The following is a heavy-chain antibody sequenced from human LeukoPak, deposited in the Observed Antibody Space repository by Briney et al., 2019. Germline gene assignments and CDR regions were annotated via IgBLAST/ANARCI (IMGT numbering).Heavy chain of an antibody. D-gene: IGHD3/OR15-3a*01. CDR1: PYTFRSFG. CDR2: ISATSGT. J-gene: IGHJ4*02. V-gene: IGHV3-23*01. CDR3: AKEEPPGVLDL. Sequence: QPGGSLRLSCVAPPYTFRSFGMSWVRQAPGRGREWVSVISATSGTRYADSVKGRFTISRDNSKNTLQLQMNSLRAENTAVYYCAKEEPPGVLDLWGQGTLITVSS.